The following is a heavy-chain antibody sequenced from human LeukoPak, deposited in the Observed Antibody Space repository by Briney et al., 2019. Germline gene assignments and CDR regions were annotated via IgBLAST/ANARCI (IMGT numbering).Heavy chain of an antibody. CDR1: GFTFSSYW. Sequence: GGSLRLPCAASGFTFSSYWMHWVRHAPGKGLEWVSYISSSGSTIYYADSVKGRFTISRDNAKNSLYLQMNSLRAEDTAVYYCVRAYHSSGWYRIDYWGQGTLVTVSS. CDR3: VRAYHSSGWYRIDY. D-gene: IGHD6-19*01. CDR2: ISSSGSTI. J-gene: IGHJ4*02. V-gene: IGHV3-48*04.